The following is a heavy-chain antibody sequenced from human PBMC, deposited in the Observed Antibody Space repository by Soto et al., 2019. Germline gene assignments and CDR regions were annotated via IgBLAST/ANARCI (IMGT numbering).Heavy chain of an antibody. D-gene: IGHD3-22*01. CDR3: AKQGLIVVVITLFSFDY. J-gene: IGHJ4*02. V-gene: IGHV3-23*01. CDR1: GFAFSSYA. Sequence: XGALVLSSADSGFAFSSYAMSGVRQAPGKGLEWVSAISGSGGSTYYADSVKGRFTISRDNSKNTLYLQMNRLRAEDTAVYYCAKQGLIVVVITLFSFDYWGQGTLVTVSS. CDR2: ISGSGGST.